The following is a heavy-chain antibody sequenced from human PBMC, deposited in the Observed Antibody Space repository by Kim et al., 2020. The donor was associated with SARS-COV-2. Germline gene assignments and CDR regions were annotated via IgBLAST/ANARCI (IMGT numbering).Heavy chain of an antibody. D-gene: IGHD4-17*01. V-gene: IGHV3-23*01. Sequence: DSVRCRFPISRDNSKNTVYLQMNDLRIEDAALYYCTRLRDDYGRYSAYFDYWGQGTLVTVSS. CDR3: TRLRDDYGRYSAYFDY. J-gene: IGHJ4*02.